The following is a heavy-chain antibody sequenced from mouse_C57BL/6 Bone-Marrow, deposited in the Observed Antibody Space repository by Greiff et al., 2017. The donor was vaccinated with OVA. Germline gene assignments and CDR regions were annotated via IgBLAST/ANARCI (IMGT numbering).Heavy chain of an antibody. D-gene: IGHD4-1*02. CDR2: IYPGDGDT. V-gene: IGHV1-80*01. CDR1: GYAFSSYW. J-gene: IGHJ1*03. Sequence: QVQLKESGAELVKPGASVKISCKASGYAFSSYWMNWVKQRPGKGLEWIGQIYPGDGDTNYNGKFKGKATLTADKSSSTAYMQLSSLTSEDSAVYFCASPTGTRGFYWYFDVWGTGTTVTVSS. CDR3: ASPTGTRGFYWYFDV.